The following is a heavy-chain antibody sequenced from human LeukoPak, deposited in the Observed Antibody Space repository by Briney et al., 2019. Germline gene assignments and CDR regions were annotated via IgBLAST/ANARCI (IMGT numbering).Heavy chain of an antibody. CDR2: IYYSGST. CDR1: GGSISSYY. D-gene: IGHD7-27*01. CDR3: ARELGPYIDY. Sequence: SETLSLTCTVSGGSISSYYWSWIRQPPGKGLEWIGYIYYSGSTNYNPSLKSRVTISVDTSKNQFSLKLSSVTAADTAVYYCARELGPYIDYWGQGTLVTVSS. V-gene: IGHV4-59*01. J-gene: IGHJ4*02.